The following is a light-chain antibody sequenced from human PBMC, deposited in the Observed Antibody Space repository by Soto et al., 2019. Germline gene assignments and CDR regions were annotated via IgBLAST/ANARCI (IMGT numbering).Light chain of an antibody. CDR2: DAY. CDR1: QTVSSVY. CDR3: QHYASPPYT. Sequence: EIVLTQSPGTLSLSPGERAILSCGASQTVSSVYLAWYQQKPGLAPRLLIYDAYSRATGIPDRFSGSGSGTDLTLTISRLEPEDFAVYYCQHYASPPYTFGQGTKLEIK. V-gene: IGKV3D-20*01. J-gene: IGKJ2*01.